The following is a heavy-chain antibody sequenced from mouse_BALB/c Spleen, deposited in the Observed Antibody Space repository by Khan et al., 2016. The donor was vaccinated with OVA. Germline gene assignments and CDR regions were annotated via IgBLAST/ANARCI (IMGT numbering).Heavy chain of an antibody. CDR1: GYTFTSYW. D-gene: IGHD2-12*01. J-gene: IGHJ3*01. Sequence: QVQLQQPGSELVRPGASVKLSCKASGYTFTSYWIHWVKQRPGQGLEWIGEIYPGSGSTNYDEKFKSKATLTVDTSSSTAYMQLSSLTSEDSAVYYCARWSYWFAYWGQGTLVTVSA. CDR3: ARWSYWFAY. CDR2: IYPGSGST. V-gene: IGHV1-55*01.